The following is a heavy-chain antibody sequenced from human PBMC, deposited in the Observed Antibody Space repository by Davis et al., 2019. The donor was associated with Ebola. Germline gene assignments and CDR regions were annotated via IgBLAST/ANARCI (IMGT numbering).Heavy chain of an antibody. J-gene: IGHJ6*02. CDR3: ARDGGQLLGYRDYYGMDV. Sequence: ASVKVSCKASGYTFTGYYMHWVRQAPGQGPEWMGWINPNSGGTNYAQKFQGWVTMTRDTSISTAYMELSRLRSDDTAVYYCARDGGQLLGYRDYYGMDVWGQGTTVTVSS. CDR1: GYTFTGYY. V-gene: IGHV1-2*04. CDR2: INPNSGGT. D-gene: IGHD2-2*01.